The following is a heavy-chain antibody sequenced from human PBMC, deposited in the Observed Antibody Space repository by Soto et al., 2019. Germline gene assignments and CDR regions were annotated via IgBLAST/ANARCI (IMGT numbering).Heavy chain of an antibody. D-gene: IGHD3-16*01. V-gene: IGHV1-18*01. CDR1: GYIFTTYG. CDR3: ARGRRGDY. CDR2: ISAHNGNT. Sequence: QVHLVQSGAEVKKPGASVKVSCKGSGYIFTTYGITWVRQAPGQGLEWMGWISAHNGNTTYGQKLQGRVTVTRDTSTSTSYMGLRKLRSDDTAVYYCARGRRGDYWGQGALVTVSS. J-gene: IGHJ4*02.